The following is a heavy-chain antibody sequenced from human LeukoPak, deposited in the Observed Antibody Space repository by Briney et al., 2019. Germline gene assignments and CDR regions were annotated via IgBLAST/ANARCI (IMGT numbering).Heavy chain of an antibody. V-gene: IGHV3-23*01. D-gene: IGHD1-20*01. CDR1: GFTFSSYA. J-gene: IGHJ4*02. CDR2: ISGSGGST. Sequence: GGSLRLSCAASGFTFSSYAMSWVRQAPGKGLEWVSAISGSGGSTYYADSVKGRFTISRDNSKNTLYLQMNSLRAEDTAVYYCARDRASRITGTTGFDYWGQGTLVTVSS. CDR3: ARDRASRITGTTGFDY.